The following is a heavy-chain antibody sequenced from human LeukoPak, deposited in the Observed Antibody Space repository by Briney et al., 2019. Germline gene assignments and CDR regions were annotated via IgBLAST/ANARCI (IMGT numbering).Heavy chain of an antibody. J-gene: IGHJ4*02. D-gene: IGHD6-19*01. Sequence: ASVKVSCKASGYTFTSYGISWVRQAPGQGLEWMGWISAYNGNTNYAQKLQGRVTMTTDTSTSTAYMELRSLRSEDTAVYYCAEGIAVAGTGGYWGQGTLVTVSS. CDR3: AEGIAVAGTGGY. CDR1: GYTFTSYG. V-gene: IGHV1-18*01. CDR2: ISAYNGNT.